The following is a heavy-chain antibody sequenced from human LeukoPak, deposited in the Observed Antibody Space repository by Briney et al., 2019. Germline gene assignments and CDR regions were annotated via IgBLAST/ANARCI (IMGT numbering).Heavy chain of an antibody. CDR3: ASLNDFWEDS. D-gene: IGHD3-3*01. CDR1: GGSIGSSSYY. V-gene: IGHV4-39*01. J-gene: IGHJ4*02. CDR2: IYYSGST. Sequence: PSETLSLTCTVSGGSIGSSSYYWGWIRQPPGKGLEWIGSIYYSGSTYYNPSLKSRVTLSVDTSKNRFYLKLSSVTAADTAVYYCASLNDFWEDSWGQGTLVTVSS.